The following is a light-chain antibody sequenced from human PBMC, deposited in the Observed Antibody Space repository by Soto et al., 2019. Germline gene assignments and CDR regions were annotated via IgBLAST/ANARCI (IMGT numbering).Light chain of an antibody. CDR3: QHYGSSWT. CDR1: QSVSRYY. CDR2: DTS. J-gene: IGKJ1*01. V-gene: IGKV3-20*01. Sequence: EIVLTQSPVTLSLSPGERATLSCRASQSVSRYYLGWYQQKPGQAPRLFIYDTSSRATGIPDRFSGGGSGTDFTLTISRLEPEDFAVYYCQHYGSSWTFGQGTKVDIK.